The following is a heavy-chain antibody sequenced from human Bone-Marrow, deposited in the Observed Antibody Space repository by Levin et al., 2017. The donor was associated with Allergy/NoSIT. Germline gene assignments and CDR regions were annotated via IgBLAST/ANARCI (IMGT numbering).Heavy chain of an antibody. Sequence: GGSLRLSCAASGFTFSSYEMNWVRQAPGKGLEWVSYISSSGSTIYYADSVKGRFTISRDNAKNSLYLQMNSLRAEDTAVYYCARGLLTTPQKPSYGMDVWGQGTTVTVSS. CDR2: ISSSGSTI. CDR1: GFTFSSYE. CDR3: ARGLLTTPQKPSYGMDV. J-gene: IGHJ6*02. V-gene: IGHV3-48*03. D-gene: IGHD1-1*01.